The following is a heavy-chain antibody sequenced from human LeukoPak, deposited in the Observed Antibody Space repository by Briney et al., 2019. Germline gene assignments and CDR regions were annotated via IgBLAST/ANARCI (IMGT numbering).Heavy chain of an antibody. V-gene: IGHV1-69*04. CDR1: GGTFNSYA. J-gene: IGHJ4*02. D-gene: IGHD2-15*01. CDR3: ARDHVVVVVAATRSSLDY. Sequence: GSSVRVSCKASGGTFNSYAISWVRQAPGQGLEWMGRIIPILGIANYAQKFQGRVTITADKSTSTAYMELSSLRSEDTAVYYCARDHVVVVVAATRSSLDYWGQGTLVTVSS. CDR2: IIPILGIA.